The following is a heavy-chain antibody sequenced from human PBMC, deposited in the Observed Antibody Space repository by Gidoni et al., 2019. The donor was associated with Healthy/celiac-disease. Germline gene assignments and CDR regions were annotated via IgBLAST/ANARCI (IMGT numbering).Heavy chain of an antibody. CDR1: GYTFTSYG. Sequence: QVQLVQSGAEVKKPGASVKVTCRASGYTFTSYGISWVRQAPGQGLEWMGWISAYTCNTNYTQKRQGRVTMTTDTSTTTASMQLRSLRSDDTSVYYCAIAGEDPEIFHGMDVWGQGTTVTVSS. J-gene: IGHJ6*02. CDR2: ISAYTCNT. V-gene: IGHV1-18*01. D-gene: IGHD1-1*01. CDR3: AIAGEDPEIFHGMDV.